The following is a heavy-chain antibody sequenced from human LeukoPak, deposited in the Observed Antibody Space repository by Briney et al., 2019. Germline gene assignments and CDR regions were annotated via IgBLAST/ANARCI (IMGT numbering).Heavy chain of an antibody. D-gene: IGHD3-3*01. CDR2: INHSGST. J-gene: IGHJ4*02. CDR1: GGSFSGYY. Sequence: SETLSLTCAVYGGSFSGYYWSWIRQPPGKGLEWIGEINHSGSTNYNPSLKSRVTISVDTSKNQFSLKLSSVTAADTAVYYCTRDELWRDGYDYWGQGTLVTVSS. V-gene: IGHV4-34*01. CDR3: TRDELWRDGYDY.